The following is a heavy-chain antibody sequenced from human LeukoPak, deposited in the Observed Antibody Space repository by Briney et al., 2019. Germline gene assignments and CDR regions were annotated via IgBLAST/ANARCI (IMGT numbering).Heavy chain of an antibody. CDR1: GGSISSSSYY. J-gene: IGHJ6*02. CDR3: AREAPSYGMDV. Sequence: ETLSLTCTVSGGSISSSSYYWGWIRQPPGKGLEWVSVIYSGGSTYYADSVKGRFTISRDNSKNTLYLQMNSLRAEDTAVYYCAREAPSYGMDVWGQGTTVTVSS. V-gene: IGHV3-53*01. CDR2: IYSGGST.